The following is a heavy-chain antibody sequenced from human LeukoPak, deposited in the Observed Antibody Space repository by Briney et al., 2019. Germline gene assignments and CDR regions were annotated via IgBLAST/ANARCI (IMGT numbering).Heavy chain of an antibody. J-gene: IGHJ5*02. V-gene: IGHV1-2*02. Sequence: ASVKVSCKASGYTYTGYYMHWVRQAPGQGLEWMGWINPNSGDTNYAQKFQGRVTMTRDTSINTAYMELSRLGSDDMAVYYCARDLGATTSWFDPWGQGTLVTVSS. CDR3: ARDLGATTSWFDP. CDR1: GYTYTGYY. CDR2: INPNSGDT. D-gene: IGHD2/OR15-2a*01.